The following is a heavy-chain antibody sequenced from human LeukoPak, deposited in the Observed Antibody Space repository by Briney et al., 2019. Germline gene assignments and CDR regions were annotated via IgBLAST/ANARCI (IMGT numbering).Heavy chain of an antibody. D-gene: IGHD2-15*01. CDR1: GFTFSSYG. V-gene: IGHV3-30*03. CDR2: ISYDGSNK. Sequence: PGRSLRLSCAASGFTFSSYGMHWVRQAPGKGLEWVAVISYDGSNKYYADSVKGRFTISRDNSNNTLYLHMVSLRVEDTAVYFCARAEYCRGGYCLIESWGQGTLVTVSS. CDR3: ARAEYCRGGYCLIES. J-gene: IGHJ4*02.